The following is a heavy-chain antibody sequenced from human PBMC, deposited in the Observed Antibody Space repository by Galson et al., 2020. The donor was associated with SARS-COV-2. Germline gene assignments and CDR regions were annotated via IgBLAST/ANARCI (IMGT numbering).Heavy chain of an antibody. CDR2: IYSGGST. Sequence: GGSLRLSCAASGFTVSSNYMSWVRQAPGKGLEWVSVIYSGGSTYYADSVKGRFTISRDNSKNTLYLQMNSLRAEDTAVYYCASSDPYGNLEGFDYWGQGTLVTVSS. CDR1: GFTVSSNY. V-gene: IGHV3-53*01. CDR3: ASSDPYGNLEGFDY. D-gene: IGHD4-17*01. J-gene: IGHJ4*02.